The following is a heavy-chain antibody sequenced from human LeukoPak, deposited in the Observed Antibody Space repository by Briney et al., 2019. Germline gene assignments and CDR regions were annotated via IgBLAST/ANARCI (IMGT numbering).Heavy chain of an antibody. D-gene: IGHD3-3*01. CDR1: GGTFSSYV. Sequence: ASVKVSCKPSGGTFSSYVISWVRQAPGQGLEWMGGIIPIFGTANYAQKFQGRVTITTDESTSTAYMELSSLRSEDTAVYYCARASLRFLEWSYNWFDPWGQGTLVTVSS. J-gene: IGHJ5*02. CDR3: ARASLRFLEWSYNWFDP. V-gene: IGHV1-69*05. CDR2: IIPIFGTA.